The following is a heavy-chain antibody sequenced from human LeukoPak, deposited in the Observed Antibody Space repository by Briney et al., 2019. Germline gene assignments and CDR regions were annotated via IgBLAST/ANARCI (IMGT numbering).Heavy chain of an antibody. CDR2: ISSSSSTI. Sequence: GGSLRLSCAASGFTFSNYNMNWVRQAPGKGLEWVSYISSSSSTIYYADSVKGRFTISRDNAKNSLYLQMNSLRVEDTAFYYCARDLAYSRLDYWGQGMLVTVSS. J-gene: IGHJ4*02. CDR3: ARDLAYSRLDY. CDR1: GFTFSNYN. D-gene: IGHD4-11*01. V-gene: IGHV3-48*01.